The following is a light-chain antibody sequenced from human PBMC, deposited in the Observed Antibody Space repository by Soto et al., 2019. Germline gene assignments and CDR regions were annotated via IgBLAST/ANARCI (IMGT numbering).Light chain of an antibody. J-gene: IGLJ2*01. CDR1: SSNIGAGYD. CDR2: ANS. Sequence: QSVLTQPPSVSGAPGQRVTISCTGTSSNIGAGYDVHWYQHLPGTAPKLLIYANSDRPSGVPDRFSGSKSGTSASLAITGLQAADEADYYCQSYDTSLSGSVFGRGTKLTVL. CDR3: QSYDTSLSGSV. V-gene: IGLV1-40*01.